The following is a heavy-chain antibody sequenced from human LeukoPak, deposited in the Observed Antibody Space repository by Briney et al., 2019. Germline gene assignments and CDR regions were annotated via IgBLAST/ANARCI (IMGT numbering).Heavy chain of an antibody. V-gene: IGHV3-30*18. CDR2: ISYDGSHK. D-gene: IGHD4-17*01. CDR1: GITFRSYG. CDR3: AKGARGDTVTSIVGLNWFDP. Sequence: PGRSLRLSCAASGITFRSYGMHWVRQAPGKGLEWVAVISYDGSHKYYADSVKGRFSISSDNSKNTLYLQMNSLRADDTAVYYCAKGARGDTVTSIVGLNWFDPWGQGTLVTVSS. J-gene: IGHJ5*02.